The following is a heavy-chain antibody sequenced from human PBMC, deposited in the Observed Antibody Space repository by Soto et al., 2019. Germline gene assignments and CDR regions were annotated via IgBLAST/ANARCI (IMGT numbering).Heavy chain of an antibody. V-gene: IGHV4-34*01. CDR3: ARRALRTVWSGYSGWFDP. D-gene: IGHD3-3*01. CDR1: GGSFSGYY. Sequence: QVQLQQWGAGLLKPSETLSLTCAVYGGSFSGYYWSWIRQPPGKGLEWIGEINHSGSTNYNPSLKSRVTISVDTSKNQFSRKLSSVTAADTAVYYCARRALRTVWSGYSGWFDPWGQGTLVTVSS. CDR2: INHSGST. J-gene: IGHJ5*02.